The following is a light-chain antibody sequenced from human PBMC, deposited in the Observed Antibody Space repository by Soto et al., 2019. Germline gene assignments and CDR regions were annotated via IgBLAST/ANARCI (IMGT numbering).Light chain of an antibody. CDR3: GTWDSSLSVYV. J-gene: IGLJ1*01. V-gene: IGLV3-21*02. CDR1: NIGSVS. CDR2: DDT. Sequence: SYVLTQPPSVSVAPGQTATITCGGDNIGSVSVHWYQQRAGQAPILVIFDDTDRPSGIPVRFSGSKSGTSATLGITGPQTGDEADYYCGTWDSSLSVYVIGTGTKLTVL.